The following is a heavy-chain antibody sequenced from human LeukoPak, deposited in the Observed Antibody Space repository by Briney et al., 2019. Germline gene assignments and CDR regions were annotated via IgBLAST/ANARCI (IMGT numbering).Heavy chain of an antibody. CDR2: IRSKAYGGTT. CDR3: TFPYYGSGSYYWFDP. D-gene: IGHD3-10*01. Sequence: PGGSLRLSCTASGFTFGDYAMSWVRQAPGKGLEWVGFIRSKAYGGTTEYAASVKGRFTISRDDSKSIAYLQMNSLKTKDTAVYYCTFPYYGSGSYYWFDPWGQGTLVTVSS. J-gene: IGHJ5*02. V-gene: IGHV3-49*04. CDR1: GFTFGDYA.